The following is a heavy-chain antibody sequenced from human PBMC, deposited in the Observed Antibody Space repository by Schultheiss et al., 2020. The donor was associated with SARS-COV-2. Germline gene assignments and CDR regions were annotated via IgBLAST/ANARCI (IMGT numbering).Heavy chain of an antibody. CDR2: INPNSGGT. J-gene: IGHJ5*02. D-gene: IGHD2-2*01. V-gene: IGHV1-2*02. CDR3: ARDLCSSTSCYAADMPGFDP. CDR1: GYTFTGYY. Sequence: ASVKVSCKASGYTFTGYYMHWVRQAPGQGLEWMGWINPNSGGTNYAQKFQGRVTMTRDTSISTAYMELSRLRSDDTAVYYCARDLCSSTSCYAADMPGFDPWGQGTTVTVSS.